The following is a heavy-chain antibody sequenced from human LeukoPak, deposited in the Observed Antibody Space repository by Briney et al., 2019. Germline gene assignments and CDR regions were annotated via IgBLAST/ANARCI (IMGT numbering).Heavy chain of an antibody. J-gene: IGHJ4*02. V-gene: IGHV3-53*01. Sequence: GGSLRLSCAASGLIVTSNYMTWVRQAPGKGLEWVSVMYSGGTTYYADSVKGRFTISRDKSKNTVYFQMNRLRVEDTAVYFCARTSYDFSGYPIDYWGQGTLVTVSS. CDR3: ARTSYDFSGYPIDY. D-gene: IGHD3-22*01. CDR2: MYSGGTT. CDR1: GLIVTSNY.